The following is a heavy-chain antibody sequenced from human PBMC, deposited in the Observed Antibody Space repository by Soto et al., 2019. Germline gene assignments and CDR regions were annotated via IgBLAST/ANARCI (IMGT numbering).Heavy chain of an antibody. V-gene: IGHV5-51*01. Sequence: EVQLVQSGAEVKKPGDSRKISCRGSGYTFSNYWIAWVRXXXXXXXXXVGIIDPHDSSTRYSPSFQGQVTISADKSISTXXXQWXXXKASXXXXXXXXXXXXXXXXXXXXXVXGQGTMVTVS. CDR1: GYTFSNYW. J-gene: IGHJ3*01. CDR2: IDPHDSST. CDR3: XXXXXXXXXXXXXXV.